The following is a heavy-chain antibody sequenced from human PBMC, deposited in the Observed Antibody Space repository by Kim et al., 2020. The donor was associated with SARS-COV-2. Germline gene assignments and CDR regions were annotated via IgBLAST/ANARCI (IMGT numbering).Heavy chain of an antibody. Sequence: GGSLRLSCAASGFTFSSYGMHWVRQAPGKGLEWVAVISYDGSNNYYADSVKGRFTISRDNSKNTLYLQMNSLRAEDTAVYYCAKDLRFGDQRSSTLDYCGQGTLFTVSP. V-gene: IGHV3-30*18. CDR2: ISYDGSNN. J-gene: IGHJ4*02. CDR1: GFTFSSYG. CDR3: AKDLRFGDQRSSTLDY. D-gene: IGHD3-10*01.